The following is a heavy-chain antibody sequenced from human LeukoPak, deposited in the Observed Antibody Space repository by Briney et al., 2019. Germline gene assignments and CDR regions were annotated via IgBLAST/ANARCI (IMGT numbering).Heavy chain of an antibody. CDR3: ATSDSSGYYYLPDDY. J-gene: IGHJ4*02. V-gene: IGHV1-69-2*01. D-gene: IGHD3-22*01. CDR1: GYTFTDYY. CDR2: VDPEDGET. Sequence: ASVKVSCKVSGYTFTDYYMHWVQQAPGKGLEWMGLVDPEDGETIYAEKSQGRVTITADTSTDTAYMELSSLRSEDTAVYYCATSDSSGYYYLPDDYWGQGTLVTVSS.